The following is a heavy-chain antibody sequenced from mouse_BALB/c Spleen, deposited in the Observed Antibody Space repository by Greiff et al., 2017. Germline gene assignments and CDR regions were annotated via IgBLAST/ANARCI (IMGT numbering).Heavy chain of an antibody. V-gene: IGHV5-4*02. CDR3: ARDAITTVVATDWYFDV. CDR1: GFTFSDYY. J-gene: IGHJ1*01. D-gene: IGHD1-1*01. Sequence: VQLKESGGGLVKPGGSLKLSCAASGFTFSDYYMYWVRQTPEKRLEWVATISDGGSYTYYPDSVKGRFTISRDNAKNNLYLQMSSLKSEDTAMYYCARDAITTVVATDWYFDVWGAGTTVTVSS. CDR2: ISDGGSYT.